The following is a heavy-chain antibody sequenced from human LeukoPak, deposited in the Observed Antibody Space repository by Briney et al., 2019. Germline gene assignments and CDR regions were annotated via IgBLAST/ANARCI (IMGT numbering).Heavy chain of an antibody. Sequence: GASVKVSCKASGYTFTGYYMHWVRQAPAQGLEWMGWINPNSGGTNYAQKFQGRVTMTRDTSISTAYMELSRLRSDDTAVYYCARGSFLGYCSSTSCYTYDAFDIWGQGTMVTVSS. CDR2: INPNSGGT. CDR1: GYTFTGYY. D-gene: IGHD2-2*02. CDR3: ARGSFLGYCSSTSCYTYDAFDI. V-gene: IGHV1-2*02. J-gene: IGHJ3*02.